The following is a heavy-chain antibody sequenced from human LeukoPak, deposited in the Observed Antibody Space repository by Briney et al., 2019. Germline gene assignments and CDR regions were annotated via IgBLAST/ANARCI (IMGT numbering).Heavy chain of an antibody. D-gene: IGHD5-24*01. J-gene: IGHJ2*01. Sequence: SETLSLTCTVSGGSISSSSYYWGWIRQPPGKGLEWIGSIYYSGSTYYNPSLKSRVTISVDTSKNQFSLKLSSVTAADTAVYYCARGLSRDGYKTSPRWYFDLWGRGTLVTVSS. CDR1: GGSISSSSYY. CDR3: ARGLSRDGYKTSPRWYFDL. V-gene: IGHV4-39*07. CDR2: IYYSGST.